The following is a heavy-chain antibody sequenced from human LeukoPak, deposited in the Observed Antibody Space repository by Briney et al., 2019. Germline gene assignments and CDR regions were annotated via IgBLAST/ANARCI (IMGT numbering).Heavy chain of an antibody. D-gene: IGHD3-10*01. J-gene: IGHJ4*02. CDR3: ARVPFLTGSGSPDY. V-gene: IGHV1-18*01. CDR2: ISAYNGNT. CDR1: GYTFTSYG. Sequence: GASVKVPCKASGYTFTSYGISWVRQAPGQGLEWMGWISAYNGNTNYAQKLQGRVTTTTDTSTSTAYMELRSLRSDDTAVYYCARVPFLTGSGSPDYWGQGTLVTVSS.